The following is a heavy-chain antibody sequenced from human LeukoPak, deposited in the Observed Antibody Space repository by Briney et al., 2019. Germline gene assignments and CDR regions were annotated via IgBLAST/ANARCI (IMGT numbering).Heavy chain of an antibody. CDR3: ARRRYSYGYHDAFDI. CDR2: IYPGDSDT. V-gene: IGHV5-51*01. Sequence: GESLKISCKGSGYSFTSYWIGWVRQMPGKGLEWMGIIYPGDSDTRYSPSFQGQVTISADKSISTAYLQWSSLKASDTAMHYCARRRYSYGYHDAFDIWGQGTMVTVSS. D-gene: IGHD5-18*01. CDR1: GYSFTSYW. J-gene: IGHJ3*02.